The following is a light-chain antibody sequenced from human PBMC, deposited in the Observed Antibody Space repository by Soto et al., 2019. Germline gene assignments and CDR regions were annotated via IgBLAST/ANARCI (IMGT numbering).Light chain of an antibody. Sequence: EIVMTQSPATLSVSPGGRATLSCRASQSVSSNLAWYQQKPGQAPRLLIYGASTRATGIPARFGGSGSGTEFTLTISSLQSEDFAVYYCQQYNNWPFTFGPGTKVDIK. CDR2: GAS. CDR3: QQYNNWPFT. J-gene: IGKJ3*01. V-gene: IGKV3-15*01. CDR1: QSVSSN.